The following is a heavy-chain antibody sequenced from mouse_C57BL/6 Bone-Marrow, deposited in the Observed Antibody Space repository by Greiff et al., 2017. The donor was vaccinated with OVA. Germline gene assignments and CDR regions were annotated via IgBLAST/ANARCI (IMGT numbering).Heavy chain of an antibody. Sequence: EVQLVESGGGLVKPGGSLKLSCAASGFTFSSYTMSWVRQTPEKRLEWVATISGGGGNTYYPDSVKGRFTISRDNAKNTLYLQMSSLRSEDAALYYCAGRYIGYFDYWGQGTTLTVSS. J-gene: IGHJ2*01. D-gene: IGHD2-14*01. CDR3: AGRYIGYFDY. V-gene: IGHV5-9*01. CDR2: ISGGGGNT. CDR1: GFTFSSYT.